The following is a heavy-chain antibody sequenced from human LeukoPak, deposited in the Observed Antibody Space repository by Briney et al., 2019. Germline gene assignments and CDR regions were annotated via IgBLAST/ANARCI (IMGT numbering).Heavy chain of an antibody. CDR1: GGSISSSSYY. CDR3: ARGPHPGGAGYNLVDQ. V-gene: IGHV4-39*01. CDR2: ISYRGTT. Sequence: PSETLSLTCTVSGGSISSSSYYWGWIRQPPGKGLEWIGSISYRGTTFYNPSLKSRVTISVDTSKNQFFLRVSSVTAADTAVYYCARGPHPGGAGYNLVDQWGQGTLVTVSP. D-gene: IGHD5-24*01. J-gene: IGHJ4*02.